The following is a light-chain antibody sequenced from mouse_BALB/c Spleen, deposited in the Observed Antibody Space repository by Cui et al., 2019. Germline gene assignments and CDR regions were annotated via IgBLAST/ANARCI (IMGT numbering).Light chain of an antibody. Sequence: QIVLTQSPAIMSASPGEKVTISCSASSSVSYMYWYQQKPGSSPKPWICRTSNLASGVPARFSGSGSGTSYSLTISSMEAEDAATYYCQQYHSYPPATFGAGTKLELK. CDR3: QQYHSYPPAT. J-gene: IGKJ5*01. CDR1: SSVSY. V-gene: IGKV4-61*01. CDR2: RTS.